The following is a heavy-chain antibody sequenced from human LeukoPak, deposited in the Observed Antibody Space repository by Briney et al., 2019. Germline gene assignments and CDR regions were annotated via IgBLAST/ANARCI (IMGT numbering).Heavy chain of an antibody. J-gene: IGHJ4*02. CDR1: GGSISSYY. V-gene: IGHV4-59*01. CDR2: IYYSGST. CDR3: ARGGTMVRGVILP. D-gene: IGHD3-10*01. Sequence: PSETLSLTCTVSGGSISSYYWSWIRQPPGKGLEWIGYIYYSGSTNYNPSLKSRVTISVDTSKNQFSLKLSSVTAADTAVYYCARGGTMVRGVILPWGQGTLVTVSS.